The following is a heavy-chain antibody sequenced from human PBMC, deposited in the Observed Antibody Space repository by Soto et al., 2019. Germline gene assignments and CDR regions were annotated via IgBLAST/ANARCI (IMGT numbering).Heavy chain of an antibody. CDR2: IYRTGST. D-gene: IGHD1-7*01. Sequence: PSETLSLTCAVSGGSFTSNNWWTWVRQPPGQGLEWIGEIYRTGSTNYSPSLKSRVTISLDKSENQFSLKVTSLTAADTAVYYCASRDPGTSVDYWGQGTLVTVPQ. CDR1: GGSFTSNNW. V-gene: IGHV4-4*02. J-gene: IGHJ4*02. CDR3: ASRDPGTSVDY.